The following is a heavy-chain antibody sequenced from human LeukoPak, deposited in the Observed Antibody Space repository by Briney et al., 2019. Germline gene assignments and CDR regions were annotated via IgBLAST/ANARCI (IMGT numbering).Heavy chain of an antibody. Sequence: GGSLRLSCAASGFTFSSYGMHWVRQAPGKGLEWVSYISSSSSTIYYADSVKGRFTISRDNAKNSLYLQMNSLRAEDTAVYYCARPDSSSSNYYYYMDVWGKGTTVTVSS. CDR2: ISSSSSTI. D-gene: IGHD6-13*01. J-gene: IGHJ6*03. V-gene: IGHV3-48*01. CDR3: ARPDSSSSNYYYYMDV. CDR1: GFTFSSYG.